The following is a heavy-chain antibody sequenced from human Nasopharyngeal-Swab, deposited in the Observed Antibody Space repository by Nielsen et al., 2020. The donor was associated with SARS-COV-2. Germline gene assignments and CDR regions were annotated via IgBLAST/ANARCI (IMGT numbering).Heavy chain of an antibody. CDR1: GFTFSTYS. CDR3: ARGRNARTTVDY. Sequence: GESLKISCAASGFTFSTYSMNWVRQAPGKGLEWVSSISSSSAYIYYADSVKGRFTISRDNAKNSLYLQMSILRAEDTAVYYCARGRNARTTVDYWGQGTLVTVSS. CDR2: ISSSSAYI. J-gene: IGHJ4*02. D-gene: IGHD1-1*01. V-gene: IGHV3-21*01.